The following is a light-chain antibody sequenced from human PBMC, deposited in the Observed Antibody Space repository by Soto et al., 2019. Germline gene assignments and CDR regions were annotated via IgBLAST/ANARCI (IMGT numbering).Light chain of an antibody. CDR1: SSDVGAYNY. V-gene: IGLV2-8*01. CDR2: EIT. J-gene: IGLJ3*02. CDR3: SSFASSNTWV. Sequence: QSVLTQPPSASGSPGQSVTISCTGTSSDVGAYNYVSWYQQHAGKAPKLVIYEITKRPSGVPDRFSGSKSATTASLTVPGRQAEDEADYYCSSFASSNTWVFGGGTKVTVL.